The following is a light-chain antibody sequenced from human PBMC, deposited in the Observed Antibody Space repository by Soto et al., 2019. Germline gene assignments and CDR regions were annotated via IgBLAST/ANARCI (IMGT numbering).Light chain of an antibody. CDR1: QSISSW. Sequence: DIQMTQSPSTLSASVGDRVTITCRASQSISSWLAWYQQKPGKAPKLLIYDASSLESGVPSRFSGCGSGTEFTLTISSLQPDDFATYYCQQYNSYSTFGHGTKVEIK. CDR2: DAS. CDR3: QQYNSYST. J-gene: IGKJ1*01. V-gene: IGKV1-5*01.